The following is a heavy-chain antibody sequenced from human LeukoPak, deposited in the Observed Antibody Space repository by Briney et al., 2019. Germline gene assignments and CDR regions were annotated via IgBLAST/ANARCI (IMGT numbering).Heavy chain of an antibody. CDR1: GGSFSGYY. J-gene: IGHJ4*02. Sequence: PSETLSLTCAVYGGSFSGYYWSWIRQPPGKGLEWIGEINHSGSTNYNPSLKSRVTISVDTSKNQFSLKLSSVTAADTAVYYCAGNYRFYSYWGQGTLVTVSS. V-gene: IGHV4-34*01. CDR2: INHSGST. D-gene: IGHD1-7*01. CDR3: AGNYRFYSY.